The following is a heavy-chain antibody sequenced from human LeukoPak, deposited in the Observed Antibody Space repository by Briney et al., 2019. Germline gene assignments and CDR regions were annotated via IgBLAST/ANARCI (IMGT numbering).Heavy chain of an antibody. CDR1: GFDFSMSW. V-gene: IGHV3-74*01. CDR3: ATPGIRDQYDFDS. CDR2: INTDGTTT. J-gene: IGHJ4*02. Sequence: PGGSLRLSCAASGFDFSMSWMQWVRQAPGKGLVWVSRINTDGTTTNYADSVRGRFTISRDNAKNTLYLQMNSLRAEDTALYYCATPGIRDQYDFDSWGQGTLVTVSS. D-gene: IGHD6-13*01.